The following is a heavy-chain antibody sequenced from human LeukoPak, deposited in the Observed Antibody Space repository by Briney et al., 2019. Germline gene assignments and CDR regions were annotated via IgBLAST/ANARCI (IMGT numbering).Heavy chain of an antibody. CDR1: GFTFSNYW. V-gene: IGHV3-74*01. J-gene: IGHJ4*02. CDR3: ARDWSYDFWSGYYMED. D-gene: IGHD3-3*01. Sequence: GGSLRLSCAASGFTFSNYWMHWVRQAPGKELVWVSRINSDGNSTSYADSVKGRFTISRDNAKNTLYLQINSLRAEDTAVYYCARDWSYDFWSGYYMEDWGQGTLVTVSS. CDR2: INSDGNST.